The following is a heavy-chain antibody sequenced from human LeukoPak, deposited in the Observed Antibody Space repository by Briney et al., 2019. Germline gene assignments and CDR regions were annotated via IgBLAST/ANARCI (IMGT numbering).Heavy chain of an antibody. J-gene: IGHJ4*02. D-gene: IGHD2-21*01. V-gene: IGHV3-33*01. CDR2: LVYDGII. CDR1: GFTFSSYG. CDR3: ARDLSAAYDF. Sequence: GGSLRLSCAASGFTFSSYGMHWVRQAPGKGLEWVARLVYDGIINYGDFAKGRFTISRDNSKSALYLEMNSLRVEDSGIYYCARDLSAAYDFWGQGVVVTVSS.